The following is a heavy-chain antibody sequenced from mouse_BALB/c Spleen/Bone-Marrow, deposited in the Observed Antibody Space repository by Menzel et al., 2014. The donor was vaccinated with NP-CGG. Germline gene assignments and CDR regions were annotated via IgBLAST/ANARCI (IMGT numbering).Heavy chain of an antibody. D-gene: IGHD1-2*01. V-gene: IGHV14-3*02. CDR2: IDPANGNT. CDR1: GFNIKDTY. CDR3: ARGGTTATWYFDV. Sequence: VQLQQSGAELVKPGASVKLPCTASGFNIKDTYMHWVKQRPEQGLEWIRRIDPANGNTKYDPKFQGKATITADTSSNTAYLQLSSLTSEDTAVYYCARGGTTATWYFDVWGAGTTVTVSS. J-gene: IGHJ1*01.